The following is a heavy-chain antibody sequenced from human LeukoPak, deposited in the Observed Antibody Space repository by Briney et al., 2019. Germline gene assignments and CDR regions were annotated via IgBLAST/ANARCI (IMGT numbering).Heavy chain of an antibody. CDR2: IYYSGST. CDR3: ARDAARSFDLWFGESKKLNWFDP. Sequence: PSETLSLTCTVSGGSISSSSYYWGWIRQPPGKGLEWIGSIYYSGSTYYNPSLKSRVTISVDTSKNQFSLKLSSVTAADTAVYYCARDAARSFDLWFGESKKLNWFDPWGQGTLVTVSS. CDR1: GGSISSSSYY. J-gene: IGHJ5*02. V-gene: IGHV4-39*02. D-gene: IGHD3-10*01.